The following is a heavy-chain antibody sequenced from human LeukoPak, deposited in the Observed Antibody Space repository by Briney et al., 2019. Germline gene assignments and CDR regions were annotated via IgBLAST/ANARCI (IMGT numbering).Heavy chain of an antibody. CDR2: ITNDGGST. CDR1: GFTFSSSP. V-gene: IGHV3-64D*06. J-gene: IGHJ4*02. D-gene: IGHD6-19*01. Sequence: PGGSLRLSCSASGFTFSSSPMYWVRQAPGKGLEYVSAITNDGGSTYSADSVKGRFTISRDNSKNTLYLQMSSLRPDDTAVYYCVKPQYSSGWLGYWGQGTLVTVSS. CDR3: VKPQYSSGWLGY.